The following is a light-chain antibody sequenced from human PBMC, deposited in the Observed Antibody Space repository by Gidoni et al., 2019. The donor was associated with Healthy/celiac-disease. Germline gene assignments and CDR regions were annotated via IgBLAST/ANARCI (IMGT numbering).Light chain of an antibody. CDR2: GAS. J-gene: IGKJ3*01. CDR1: QSVSSRY. Sequence: EIVLTHSPGTLSSYPGERATLSCMASQSVSSRYLAWYQQKPGKAPRLIIYGASSRATGIPDRFSGSVPGTDFTLTISRLEPEDFAVYYCQQYGSSPVTFGPGTKSGYQT. V-gene: IGKV3-20*01. CDR3: QQYGSSPVT.